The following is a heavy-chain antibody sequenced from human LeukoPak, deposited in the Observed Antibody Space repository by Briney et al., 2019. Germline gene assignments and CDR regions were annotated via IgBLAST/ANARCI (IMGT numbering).Heavy chain of an antibody. V-gene: IGHV4-59*01. D-gene: IGHD6-13*01. Sequence: PGGSLRLSCAASGFTFSDYYMSWIRQPPGKGLEWIGYIYYSGSTNYNPSLKSRVTISVDTSKNQFSLKLSSVTAADTAVYFCARTKAYSSSWYPDYWGQGTLVTVSS. J-gene: IGHJ4*02. CDR2: IYYSGST. CDR3: ARTKAYSSSWYPDY. CDR1: GFTFSDYY.